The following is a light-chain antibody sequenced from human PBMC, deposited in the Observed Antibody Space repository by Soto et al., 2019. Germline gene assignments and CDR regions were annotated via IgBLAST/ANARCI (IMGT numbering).Light chain of an antibody. Sequence: QSALTQPASVSGSPGQSITISCTGTSSDVGAYDYVSWYQQHPDKAPKLMIYEVSNRPSGVSNRFSGSKSVNTATLTISGLQADDEADYYCSSYTSGSTRFFGTGTKVTVL. CDR2: EVS. CDR1: SSDVGAYDY. CDR3: SSYTSGSTRF. V-gene: IGLV2-14*03. J-gene: IGLJ1*01.